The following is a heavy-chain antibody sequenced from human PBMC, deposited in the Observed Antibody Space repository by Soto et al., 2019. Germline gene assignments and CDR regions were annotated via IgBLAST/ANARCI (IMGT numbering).Heavy chain of an antibody. Sequence: QVRLQESGPGLAKPSETLSLTCTVSGGSVRSPTHYWSWIRQSPGKGLEWIGNIYYIGTTDYNPSLESRVTILVDTSRNQFSLRLTSLPVADTAMYYCATNTSGRGWFESCGRGPLVVVSS. V-gene: IGHV4-61*01. CDR2: IYYIGTT. CDR1: GGSVRSPTHY. J-gene: IGHJ5*01. D-gene: IGHD3-10*01. CDR3: ATNTSGRGWFES.